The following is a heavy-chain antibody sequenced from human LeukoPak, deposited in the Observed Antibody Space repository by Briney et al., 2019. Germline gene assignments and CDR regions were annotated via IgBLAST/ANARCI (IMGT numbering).Heavy chain of an antibody. CDR2: IHYGGNT. CDR1: GGSISNHY. V-gene: IGHV4-59*11. D-gene: IGHD5-24*01. CDR3: VRRGDGYPYYFDY. J-gene: IGHJ4*02. Sequence: SETLSLTCTVSGGSISNHYWSWIRQPSGKGLEWIGHIHYGGNTDYNPSLKGRLTISVDTSKNQFSLKLSSVTAADTAVYYCVRRGDGYPYYFDYWGQGTLVTVSS.